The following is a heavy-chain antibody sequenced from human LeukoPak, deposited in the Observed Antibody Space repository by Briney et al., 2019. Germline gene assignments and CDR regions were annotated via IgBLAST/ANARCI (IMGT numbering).Heavy chain of an antibody. CDR2: ISWNSGSI. Sequence: GGSLRLSCAASGFTFDDYAMHWVRQAPGRGLEWVSGISWNSGSIGYADSVKGRFTISRDNAKNSLYLQMNSLRAEDTALYYCAKGVRRTTVGHLDYWGQGTLVTVSS. CDR1: GFTFDDYA. CDR3: AKGVRRTTVGHLDY. D-gene: IGHD4-23*01. J-gene: IGHJ4*02. V-gene: IGHV3-9*01.